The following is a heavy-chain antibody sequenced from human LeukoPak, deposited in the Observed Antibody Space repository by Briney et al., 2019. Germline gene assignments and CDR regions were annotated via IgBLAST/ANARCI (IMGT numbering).Heavy chain of an antibody. J-gene: IGHJ4*02. V-gene: IGHV1-2*02. CDR1: GYTFTDFH. CDR2: INPKTGVT. CDR3: ARLLRSTIVSGTADY. D-gene: IGHD3-3*01. Sequence: ASVKVSCKVSGYTFTDFHIHWLRQAPGQRPEWMGWINPKTGVTNYTEKFQYRVSMTRDTSITTVYMEMRRVRFDDTAVYYCARLLRSTIVSGTADYWGQGTLVIVSS.